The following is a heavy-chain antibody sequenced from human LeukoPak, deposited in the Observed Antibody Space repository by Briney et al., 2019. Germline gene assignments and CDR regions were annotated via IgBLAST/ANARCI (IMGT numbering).Heavy chain of an antibody. D-gene: IGHD3-3*01. CDR2: IIPIFGTA. J-gene: IGHJ6*03. CDR1: GGTFSSYA. Sequence: SVKVSCEAAGGTFSSYAISWVRQAPGQGLEWMGGIIPIFGTANYAQKFQGRVTITADESTSTAYMELSSLRSEDTAVYYCARARSGWYYMDVGGKGTRSPSP. V-gene: IGHV1-69*13. CDR3: ARARSGWYYMDV.